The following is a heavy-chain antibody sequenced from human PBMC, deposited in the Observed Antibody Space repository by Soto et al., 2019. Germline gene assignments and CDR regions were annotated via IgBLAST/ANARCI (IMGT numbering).Heavy chain of an antibody. D-gene: IGHD2-21*01. CDR3: ARHYSTDPFDY. Sequence: SETLSLSCTVSGGSISNYYWSWIRQPPGKELEWIGHISYSGYPDYNPSLNGRVTISADTSNNQFSLKLTSVTAADTAVYYCARHYSTDPFDYWGQGALVTVSS. V-gene: IGHV4-59*08. CDR1: GGSISNYY. J-gene: IGHJ4*02. CDR2: ISYSGYP.